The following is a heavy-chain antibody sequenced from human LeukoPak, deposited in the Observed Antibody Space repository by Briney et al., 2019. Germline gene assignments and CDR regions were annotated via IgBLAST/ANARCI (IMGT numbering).Heavy chain of an antibody. Sequence: SETLSLTCTVSGGSISSYYWSWIRQPAGKGLEWIGRIHTSRSTNYNPSLKSRLTMSADTSKKQFSLILNSVTAADTAVYYCAVGRPRNTTRLDDGYDFWGQGTMVTVSS. D-gene: IGHD1-1*01. V-gene: IGHV4-4*07. CDR3: AVGRPRNTTRLDDGYDF. J-gene: IGHJ3*01. CDR1: GGSISSYY. CDR2: IHTSRST.